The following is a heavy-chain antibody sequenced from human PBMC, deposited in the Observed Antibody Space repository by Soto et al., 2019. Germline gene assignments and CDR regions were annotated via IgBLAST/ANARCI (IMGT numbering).Heavy chain of an antibody. Sequence: VGSVRLSCSASGFTFSEYSMHWVRQAPGKGLQYVSTISSDGDITYYADSVKGRFTISRDNSKNTLYLQMNSLRPEDTAVYYCVKVSTFYDILTGYYSTNFFDPWGQGTLVTVSS. CDR1: GFTFSEYS. D-gene: IGHD3-9*01. J-gene: IGHJ5*02. CDR2: ISSDGDIT. CDR3: VKVSTFYDILTGYYSTNFFDP. V-gene: IGHV3-64D*06.